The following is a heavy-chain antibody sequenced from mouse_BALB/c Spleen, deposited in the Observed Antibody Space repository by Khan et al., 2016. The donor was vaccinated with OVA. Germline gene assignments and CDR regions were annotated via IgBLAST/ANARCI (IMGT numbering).Heavy chain of an antibody. D-gene: IGHD1-1*01. V-gene: IGHV7-3*02. CDR3: SRETVVDIYWYLDV. CDR1: GFTFTDYY. Sequence: EVQLLETGGGLVQPGGSLRLSCATSGFTFTDYYMSWVRQPPGKALEWLGCIRNKANGYTTEYSASVKGRFTISRDNYQSIVYLQMNTQRAEDSATYYCSRETVVDIYWYLDVWGAGTTVTVSS. J-gene: IGHJ1*01. CDR2: IRNKANGYTT.